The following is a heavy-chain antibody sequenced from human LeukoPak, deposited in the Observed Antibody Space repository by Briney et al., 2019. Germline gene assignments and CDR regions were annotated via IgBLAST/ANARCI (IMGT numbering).Heavy chain of an antibody. J-gene: IGHJ3*02. CDR2: ISGSGAST. CDR3: AKDQLTGGYNYGYGTFDI. CDR1: GFTFSTNA. V-gene: IGHV3-23*01. D-gene: IGHD5-18*01. Sequence: GGSLRLSCLTSGFTFSTNAMSWVRQAPGKGLEWISGISGSGASTYYADSVTGRFTISRDNSRNTLYLQMNSLRGDDTAVYYCAKDQLTGGYNYGYGTFDILGQGTMVTVSS.